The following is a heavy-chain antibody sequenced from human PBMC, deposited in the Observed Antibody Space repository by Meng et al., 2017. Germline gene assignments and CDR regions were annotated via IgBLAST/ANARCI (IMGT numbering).Heavy chain of an antibody. D-gene: IGHD3-16*02. V-gene: IGHV3-20*04. CDR2: INWNGGST. CDR3: ARDLSWRLRLGELPLSWFDY. Sequence: GESLKISCAASGFTFDDYGMSWVRQAPGKGLEWVSGINWNGGSTGYADSVKGRFTISRDNAKNSLYLQMNSLRAEDTALYYCARDLSWRLRLGELPLSWFDYWGQGKLV. J-gene: IGHJ4*02. CDR1: GFTFDDYG.